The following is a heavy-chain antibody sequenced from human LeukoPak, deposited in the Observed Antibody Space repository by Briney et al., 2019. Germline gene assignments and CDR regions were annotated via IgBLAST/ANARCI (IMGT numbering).Heavy chain of an antibody. CDR3: AKDLGYYSSYYYGMDV. Sequence: GGSLRLSCAASGFTFSSSGMHWVRQAPGKGLEWVAVISYDGRNKYYADSVKGRFTISRDNSKNTLYLEMNSLRAEDTAVYYCAKDLGYYSSYYYGMDVWGQGTTVTASS. D-gene: IGHD4-11*01. CDR2: ISYDGRNK. V-gene: IGHV3-30*18. J-gene: IGHJ6*02. CDR1: GFTFSSSG.